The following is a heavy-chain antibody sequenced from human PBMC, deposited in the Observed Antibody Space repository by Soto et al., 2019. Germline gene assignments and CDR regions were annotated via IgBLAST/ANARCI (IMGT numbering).Heavy chain of an antibody. CDR2: VRENGGSRGGT. CDR1: GFTFSSSA. Sequence: EVQLLESGGGLVQPGGSLRLSCTASGFTFSSSAMSWVRQAPGQGLEWVASVRENGGSRGGTYYADSVKGRFTISRDNSKNTLYLQMDSLRGADTAVYYCASAKAVVIAALGIWGQGTMVTVSS. V-gene: IGHV3-23*01. D-gene: IGHD2-21*01. J-gene: IGHJ3*02. CDR3: ASAKAVVIAALGI.